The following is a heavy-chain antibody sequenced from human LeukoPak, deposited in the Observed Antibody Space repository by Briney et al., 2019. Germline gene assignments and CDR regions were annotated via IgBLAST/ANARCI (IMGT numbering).Heavy chain of an antibody. D-gene: IGHD6-13*01. CDR2: IIPIFGTA. Sequence: ASVKVSCKASGYTFTGYYMHWVRQAPGQGLEWMGGIIPIFGTANYAQKFQGRVTITADESTSTAYMELSSLRSEDTAVYYCARLRQLVTHYYMDVWGKGTTVTVSS. V-gene: IGHV1-69*13. J-gene: IGHJ6*03. CDR3: ARLRQLVTHYYMDV. CDR1: GYTFTGYY.